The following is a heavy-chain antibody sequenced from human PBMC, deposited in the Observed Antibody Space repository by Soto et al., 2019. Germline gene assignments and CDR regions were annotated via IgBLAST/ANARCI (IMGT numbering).Heavy chain of an antibody. CDR1: GGTFSSCA. J-gene: IGHJ6*02. CDR2: IIPIFGTA. V-gene: IGHV1-69*13. CDR3: AEAYYDFWSGYPRGYYGMDV. D-gene: IGHD3-3*01. Sequence: ASVKVSCKASGGTFSSCAISWVRQAPGQGLEWMGGIIPIFGTANYAQKFQGRVTITADESTSTAYMELSSLRAEDTAVYYCAEAYYDFWSGYPRGYYGMDVWGQGTTVTVSS.